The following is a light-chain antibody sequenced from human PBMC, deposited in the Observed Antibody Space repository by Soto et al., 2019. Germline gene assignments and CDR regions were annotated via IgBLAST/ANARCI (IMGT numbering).Light chain of an antibody. CDR1: QTISSW. CDR2: DAS. J-gene: IGKJ1*01. CDR3: QQQNSYFQT. Sequence: MREGPSTMSGWVGDRENNTCRASQTISSWLAWYQQKPGKAPKLLIYDASSLESGVPPRFSGSGSGTEFTLTISSLQPYDVATDNSQQQNSYFQTFDHETMVDIK. V-gene: IGKV1-5*01.